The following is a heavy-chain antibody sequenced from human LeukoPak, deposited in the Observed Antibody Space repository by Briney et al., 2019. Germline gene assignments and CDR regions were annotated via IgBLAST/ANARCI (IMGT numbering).Heavy chain of an antibody. CDR2: IYYSGST. CDR3: ARSLVVPAAMTPSVGFDI. CDR1: GGSISSGDYY. J-gene: IGHJ3*02. Sequence: SQTLSLTCTVSGGSISSGDYYWSWIRQPPGKGLEWIGYIYYSGSTYYNPSLRSRVTISVDTSKNQFSLKLSSVTAADTAVYYCARSLVVPAAMTPSVGFDIWGQGTMVTVSS. D-gene: IGHD2-2*01. V-gene: IGHV4-30-4*01.